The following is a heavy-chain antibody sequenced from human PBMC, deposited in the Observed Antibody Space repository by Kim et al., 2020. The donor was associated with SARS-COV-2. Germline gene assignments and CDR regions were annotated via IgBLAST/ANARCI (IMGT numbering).Heavy chain of an antibody. D-gene: IGHD3-22*01. Sequence: GGSLRLSCAASGFTFSSYAMSWVRQAPGKGLEWVSAISGSGGSTYYADSVKGRFTISRDNSKNTLYLQMNSLRAEDTAVYYCAKRGHHYYDSSGYYYKGPEIDYWGQGTLGTVSS. CDR3: AKRGHHYYDSSGYYYKGPEIDY. V-gene: IGHV3-23*01. J-gene: IGHJ4*02. CDR1: GFTFSSYA. CDR2: ISGSGGST.